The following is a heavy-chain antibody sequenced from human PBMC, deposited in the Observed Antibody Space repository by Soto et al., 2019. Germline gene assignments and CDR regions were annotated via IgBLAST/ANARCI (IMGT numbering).Heavy chain of an antibody. CDR2: INPSGGST. CDR3: ARGGATYLSGSYYSHYYYGMDV. D-gene: IGHD1-26*01. CDR1: GYTFTSYY. J-gene: IGHJ6*02. Sequence: ASVKVSCKASGYTFTSYYMHWVRQAPGQGLEWMGIINPSGGSTSYAQKFQGRVTMTRDTSTSTVYMELSSLRSEDTAVYYCARGGATYLSGSYYSHYYYGMDVWGQGTTVTV. V-gene: IGHV1-46*01.